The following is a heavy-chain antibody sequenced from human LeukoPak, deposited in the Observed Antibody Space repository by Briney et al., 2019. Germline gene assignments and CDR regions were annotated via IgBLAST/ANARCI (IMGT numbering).Heavy chain of an antibody. CDR2: ISAYNGNT. V-gene: IGHV1-18*01. D-gene: IGHD3-9*01. J-gene: IGHJ4*02. CDR3: ARDNGVTYYDILTGHHPEIY. Sequence: GASVKVSCKASGYTFTSYGITWVRQAPGQGLEWMGWISAYNGNTNYAQRLQGRVTMTTDTSTSTAYMELRSLRSDDTAVYYCARDNGVTYYDILTGHHPEIYWGQGTLVTVSS. CDR1: GYTFTSYG.